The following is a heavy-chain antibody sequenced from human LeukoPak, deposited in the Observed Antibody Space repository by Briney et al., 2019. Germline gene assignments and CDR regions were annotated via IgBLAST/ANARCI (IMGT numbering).Heavy chain of an antibody. CDR2: IKQDGSEK. CDR3: TRNSGSHP. D-gene: IGHD1-26*01. CDR1: GFTFSNYW. Sequence: GGSLRLSCAASGFTFSNYWMTWVRQAPGRGLERVANIKQDGSEKYYVASVKGRFTISRDNAKNSLYLQMNSLRAEGTAVYYCTRNSGSHPWGQGTLVTVSS. V-gene: IGHV3-7*01. J-gene: IGHJ5*02.